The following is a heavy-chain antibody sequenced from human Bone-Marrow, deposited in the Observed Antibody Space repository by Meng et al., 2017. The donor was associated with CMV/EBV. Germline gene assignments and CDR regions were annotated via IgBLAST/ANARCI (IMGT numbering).Heavy chain of an antibody. CDR1: GGTFSSYA. D-gene: IGHD3-22*01. V-gene: IGHV1-69*10. J-gene: IGHJ4*02. Sequence: SVKVSCKASGGTFSSYAISWVRQAPGQGLEWMGGIIPILGIANYAQKFQGRVTITADKSTSTAYMELSSLRSEDTAVYYCARGPYYYDSSGYLDYWGQGTRVTGYS. CDR2: IIPILGIA. CDR3: ARGPYYYDSSGYLDY.